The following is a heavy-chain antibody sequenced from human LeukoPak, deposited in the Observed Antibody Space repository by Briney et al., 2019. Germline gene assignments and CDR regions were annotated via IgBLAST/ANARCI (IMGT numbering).Heavy chain of an antibody. V-gene: IGHV4-39*01. J-gene: IGHJ4*02. D-gene: IGHD6-19*01. CDR2: IYYDGTT. Sequence: SETLSLTCTASGGSITRTNSYWAWVRQPPGKGLEWIGSIYYDGTTYFSPSLKSRVTISVDSSNNQFSLKLTPVTAADTAVYYCARTRRGSGGSVEDWGQGTQVTVSS. CDR1: GGSITRTNSY. CDR3: ARTRRGSGGSVED.